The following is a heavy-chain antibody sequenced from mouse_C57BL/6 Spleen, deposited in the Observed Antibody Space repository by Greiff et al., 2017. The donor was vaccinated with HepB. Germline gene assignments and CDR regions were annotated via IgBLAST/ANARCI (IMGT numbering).Heavy chain of an antibody. Sequence: VKVVESGPGLVQPSQSLSITCTVSGFSLTSYGVHWVRQPPGKGLEWLGVIWSGGSTDYNAAFISRLSISKENSKSQVFLKMNRLQADDTAIYYCAKSGEAWFAYWGQGTLVTVSA. J-gene: IGHJ3*01. V-gene: IGHV2-4*01. CDR3: AKSGEAWFAY. CDR1: GFSLTSYG. CDR2: IWSGGST.